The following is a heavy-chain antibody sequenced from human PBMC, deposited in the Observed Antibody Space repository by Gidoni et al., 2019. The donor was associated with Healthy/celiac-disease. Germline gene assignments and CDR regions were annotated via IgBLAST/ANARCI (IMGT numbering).Heavy chain of an antibody. D-gene: IGHD6-19*01. CDR2: INHSGST. CDR1: GGSFSGYS. Sequence: QVQLQPWGAGLLKPSETLSLPCAVSGGSFSGYSWVWTRQPPGKGLEWIGEINHSGSTNYNPSLKSRVTISVDTSKNQFSLKLSSVTAADTAVYYCARGLSAFSIRIAVAGLNWYFDLWGRGTLVTVSS. CDR3: ARGLSAFSIRIAVAGLNWYFDL. J-gene: IGHJ2*01. V-gene: IGHV4-34*01.